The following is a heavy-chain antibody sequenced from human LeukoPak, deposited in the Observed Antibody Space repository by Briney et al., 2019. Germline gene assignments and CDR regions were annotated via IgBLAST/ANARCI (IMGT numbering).Heavy chain of an antibody. D-gene: IGHD1-7*01. CDR2: ISYDGSNK. J-gene: IGHJ4*02. CDR1: GFTFSTYG. CDR3: AKSPSNYPPIPERIDY. V-gene: IGHV3-30*18. Sequence: GGSLRLSCVASGFTFSTYGMSCVRQAPGKGLEWVAVISYDGSNKYYADSVKGRFTISRDNSKNTLYLQMNSLRAEDTAVYYCAKSPSNYPPIPERIDYWGQGTLVTVSS.